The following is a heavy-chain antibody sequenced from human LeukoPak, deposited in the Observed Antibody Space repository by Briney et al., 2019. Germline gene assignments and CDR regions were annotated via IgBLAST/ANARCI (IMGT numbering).Heavy chain of an antibody. CDR2: ISYDGSNK. V-gene: IGHV3-30-3*01. CDR1: GFTFSSYA. CDR3: ANNYGMDV. Sequence: GGSLRLSCAASGFTFSSYAMHWVRQAPGKGLEWVAVISYDGSNKYYADSVKGRFTISRDNSMNTLYLQMNSLRAEDTAVYYCANNYGMDVWGQGTTVTVSS. J-gene: IGHJ6*02.